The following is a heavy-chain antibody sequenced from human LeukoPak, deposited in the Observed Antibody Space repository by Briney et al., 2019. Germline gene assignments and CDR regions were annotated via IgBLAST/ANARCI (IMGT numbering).Heavy chain of an antibody. CDR2: IRSDGSTT. CDR3: VKDRGYYDLDS. V-gene: IGHV3-30*02. CDR1: GFTFSSYS. D-gene: IGHD4-17*01. J-gene: IGHJ4*02. Sequence: GGSLRLSCAASGFTFSSYSMHWVRQAPGNGLQWVSHIRSDGSTTYCPDSVEGRFTISRDNSKNTLYLQMISLRPEDTAVYYCVKDRGYYDLDSWGQGTLVTVSS.